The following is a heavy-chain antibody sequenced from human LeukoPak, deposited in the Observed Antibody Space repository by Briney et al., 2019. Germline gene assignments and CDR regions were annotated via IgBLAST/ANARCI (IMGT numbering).Heavy chain of an antibody. CDR2: IYTSGST. CDR3: ARDTSGDSSGYYRLFDY. CDR1: GGSISSGSYY. J-gene: IGHJ4*02. D-gene: IGHD3-22*01. V-gene: IGHV4-61*02. Sequence: PSETLSLTCTVSGGSISSGSYYWSWIRQPAGKGLEWIGRIYTSGSTNYNPSLKSRVTISVDTSKNQFSLKLSSVTAADTAVYYCARDTSGDSSGYYRLFDYWGQGTLVTVSS.